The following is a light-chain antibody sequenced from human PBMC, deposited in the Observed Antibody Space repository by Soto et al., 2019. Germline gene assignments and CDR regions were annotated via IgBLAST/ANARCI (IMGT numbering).Light chain of an antibody. Sequence: QSVLTQPASVSGSPGQSVTISCTGTSSDVGGYNYVSWYQHHPGKAPTLIIYDVTNPPSGVSNPFSGSKSGNTASLTISGLQPEDEADYYCSSYTTSNTRQIVFGTGTKVTVL. CDR1: SSDVGGYNY. CDR3: SSYTTSNTRQIV. J-gene: IGLJ1*01. CDR2: DVT. V-gene: IGLV2-14*03.